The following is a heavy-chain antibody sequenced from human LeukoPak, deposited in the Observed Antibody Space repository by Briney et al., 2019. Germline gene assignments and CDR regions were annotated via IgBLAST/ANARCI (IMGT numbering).Heavy chain of an antibody. CDR3: AKDYYYDSSGYTYFDY. CDR2: ISWNSGTI. D-gene: IGHD3-22*01. J-gene: IGHJ4*02. Sequence: PGGSLRLSCVASGFTFNDYAMHWVRHAPGKGLEWVSGISWNSGTIGYADSVKGRFTISRDNAKNSLYLQMNSLRAEDMAFYYCAKDYYYDSSGYTYFDYWGQGALVTVSS. CDR1: GFTFNDYA. V-gene: IGHV3-9*03.